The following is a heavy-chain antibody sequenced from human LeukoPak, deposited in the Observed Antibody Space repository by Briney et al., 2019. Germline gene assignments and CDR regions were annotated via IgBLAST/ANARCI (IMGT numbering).Heavy chain of an antibody. CDR2: ISAYNGNT. Sequence: ASVKVSCKASGYTFTDYYLHWVRQAPGQGLEWMGWISAYNGNTNYAQKLQGRVTMTTDTSTSTAYMELRSLRSDDTAVYYCARSRSGRGMDVWGQGTTVTVSS. V-gene: IGHV1-18*04. J-gene: IGHJ6*02. CDR1: GYTFTDYY. CDR3: ARSRSGRGMDV. D-gene: IGHD5-12*01.